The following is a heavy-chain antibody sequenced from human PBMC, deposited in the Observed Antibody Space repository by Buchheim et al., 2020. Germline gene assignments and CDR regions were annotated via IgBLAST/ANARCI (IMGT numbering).Heavy chain of an antibody. CDR2: ISSSSSYT. J-gene: IGHJ6*03. Sequence: QVQLVESGGGVVQPGRSLRLSCAASGFTFSDYYMSWIRQAPGKGLEWVSYISSSSSYTNYADSVKGRFTISRDNAKNSLYLQMNSLRAEDTAVYYCARGYIVVVPAADGIMDVWGKGTT. D-gene: IGHD2-2*01. CDR1: GFTFSDYY. CDR3: ARGYIVVVPAADGIMDV. V-gene: IGHV3-11*05.